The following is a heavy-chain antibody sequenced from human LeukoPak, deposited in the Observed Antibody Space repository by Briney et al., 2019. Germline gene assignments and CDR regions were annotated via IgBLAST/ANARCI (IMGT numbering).Heavy chain of an antibody. CDR1: GFTFSSYS. V-gene: IGHV3-21*01. J-gene: IGHJ3*02. CDR2: ISSSRSYI. Sequence: GGSQSLLCAASGFTFSSYSMNWVRQAPGKGLEWVSSISSSRSYIYYADSVKGRFTISRDNAKNSLYLQMNSLRAEDTAVYYCASDAFDIWGQGRILTVSS. CDR3: ASDAFDI.